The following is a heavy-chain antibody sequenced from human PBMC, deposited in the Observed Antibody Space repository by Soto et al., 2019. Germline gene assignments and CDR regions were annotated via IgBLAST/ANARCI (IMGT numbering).Heavy chain of an antibody. CDR3: ARELRFLEWSQGDAFDI. D-gene: IGHD3-3*01. CDR2: INPNSGGT. J-gene: IGHJ3*02. Sequence: GASVKVSCKASGYTFTGYYMHWVRQAPGQGLEWMGWINPNSGGTNYAQKFQGWVTMTRDTSISTAYMELSRLRSDDTAVYYCARELRFLEWSQGDAFDIWGQGTMVTVS. CDR1: GYTFTGYY. V-gene: IGHV1-2*04.